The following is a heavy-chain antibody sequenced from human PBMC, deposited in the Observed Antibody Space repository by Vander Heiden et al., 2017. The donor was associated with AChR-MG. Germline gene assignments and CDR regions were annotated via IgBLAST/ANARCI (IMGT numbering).Heavy chain of an antibody. J-gene: IGHJ3*02. Sequence: QVKLVKSGAEVKKPGASVMVSCKVSGYTITDLSMHWVRQAPGKGLEWMGGFDPEDGETIYAQKFQGRVTMTEDTSTDTAYMELSSLRSEDTAVYYCATLRITMIVVRGGVAFDIWGQGTMVTVSS. CDR1: GYTITDLS. CDR2: FDPEDGET. V-gene: IGHV1-24*01. D-gene: IGHD3-22*01. CDR3: ATLRITMIVVRGGVAFDI.